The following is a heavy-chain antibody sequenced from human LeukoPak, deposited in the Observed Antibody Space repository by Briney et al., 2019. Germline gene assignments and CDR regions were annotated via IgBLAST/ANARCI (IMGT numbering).Heavy chain of an antibody. CDR2: IKDDGSEI. Sequence: GGSLRLSCAASGFTFSSYWMHWVRQAPGKGLVWVANIKDDGSEIYYVDSVKGRFTISRDNAKNSLYLQMNSLRAEDTALYYCVRRGNRWGDYWGQGTLVTVSS. J-gene: IGHJ4*02. D-gene: IGHD3-16*01. CDR1: GFTFSSYW. CDR3: VRRGNRWGDY. V-gene: IGHV3-7*01.